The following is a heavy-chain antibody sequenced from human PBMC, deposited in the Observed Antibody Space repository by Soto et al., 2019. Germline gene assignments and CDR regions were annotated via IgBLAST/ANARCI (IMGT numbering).Heavy chain of an antibody. J-gene: IGHJ4*02. V-gene: IGHV4-4*07. CDR3: ARASVGPPGGGSWIMPFDF. CDR1: GGSISNYY. Sequence: PSETLSLTCSVSGGSISNYYWSWIRQSAGKGLEWIGRIYPGGSTNYNPSLKSRVTMSVDTSKNQVSLRLTSVTAAGTAVYYCARASVGPPGGGSWIMPFDFWGQGTRVTVSS. D-gene: IGHD2-15*01. CDR2: IYPGGST.